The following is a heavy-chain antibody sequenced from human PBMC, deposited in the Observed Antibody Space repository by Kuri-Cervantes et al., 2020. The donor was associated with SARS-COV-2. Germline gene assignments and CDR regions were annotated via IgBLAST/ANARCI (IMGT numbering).Heavy chain of an antibody. CDR3: AKDFLSRLGAFDI. CDR2: ISWNSGSI. CDR1: GFTFDDYA. J-gene: IGHJ3*02. Sequence: SLKISCAASGFTFDDYAMHWVRQAPGKGLEWVSGISWNSGSIGYADPVKGRFTISRDNAKNSLYLQMNSLRAEDTALYYCAKDFLSRLGAFDIWGQGTMVTVSS. V-gene: IGHV3-9*01. D-gene: IGHD2/OR15-2a*01.